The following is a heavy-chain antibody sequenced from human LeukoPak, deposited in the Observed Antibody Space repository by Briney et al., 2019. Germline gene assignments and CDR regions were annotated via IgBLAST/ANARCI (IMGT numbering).Heavy chain of an antibody. CDR1: GFTFSEFG. D-gene: IGHD6-6*01. V-gene: IGHV3-33*01. Sequence: GGSLRLSCAASGFTFSEFGMQWVRQAPGKGLEWVAVIWYGGSHQYYVDSVKGRFTISRDNSKNTLYLQMNSLRAEDTGVYYCAMPTSPFYYYGMDVWGQGTTVTVSS. J-gene: IGHJ6*02. CDR3: AMPTSPFYYYGMDV. CDR2: IWYGGSHQ.